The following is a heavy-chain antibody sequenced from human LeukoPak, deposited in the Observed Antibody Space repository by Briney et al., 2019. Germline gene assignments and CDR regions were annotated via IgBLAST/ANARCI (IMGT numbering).Heavy chain of an antibody. J-gene: IGHJ3*02. CDR3: ARDRGVGERPRKLHSSIVVVPAAPGAFDI. D-gene: IGHD2-2*01. Sequence: PSETLSLTCAVSGGSISSSNWWSWVRQPPGKGLEWIGEIYHSGSTNYNPSLKSRVTISVDKSKNQFSLKLSSVTAADTAVYYCARDRGVGERPRKLHSSIVVVPAAPGAFDIWGQGTMVTVSS. CDR1: GGSISSSNW. CDR2: IYHSGST. V-gene: IGHV4-4*02.